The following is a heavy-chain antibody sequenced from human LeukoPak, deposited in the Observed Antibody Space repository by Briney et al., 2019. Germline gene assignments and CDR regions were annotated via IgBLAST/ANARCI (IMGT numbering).Heavy chain of an antibody. CDR1: GFTFSNYD. CDR3: AKDREGTTFDN. J-gene: IGHJ4*02. Sequence: GGSLRLSCAASGFTFSNYDMHWVRQAPGKGLEWVAVISYDGSNKYYADSVKGRFTISRDNSKSTVYLQMNSLRAEDTAVYYCAKDREGTTFDNWGQGTLVTVPS. CDR2: ISYDGSNK. D-gene: IGHD1-7*01. V-gene: IGHV3-30*18.